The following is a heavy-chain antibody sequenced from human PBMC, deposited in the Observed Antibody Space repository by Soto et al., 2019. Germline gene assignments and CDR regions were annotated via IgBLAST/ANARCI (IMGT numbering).Heavy chain of an antibody. Sequence: GGSLRLSCGSSGFNFANYSIGWVRQAPGKGLEWVSGISSTGRRTYYADSVRGRFSISRDNSKKTVDLQINSLRAEDTAVYYCAKVANVGVVVEYFDHWGQGSLVTVCS. CDR3: AKVANVGVVVEYFDH. CDR2: ISSTGRRT. D-gene: IGHD3-3*01. J-gene: IGHJ4*02. CDR1: GFNFANYS. V-gene: IGHV3-23*01.